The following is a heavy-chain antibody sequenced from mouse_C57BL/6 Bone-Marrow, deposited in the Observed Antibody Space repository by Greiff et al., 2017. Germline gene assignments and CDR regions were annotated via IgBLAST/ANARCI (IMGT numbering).Heavy chain of an antibody. CDR3: LPYYGSSPHYYAMDY. J-gene: IGHJ4*01. CDR1: GFNIKDDY. D-gene: IGHD1-1*01. Sequence: VQLQQSGAELVRPGASVKLSCTASGFNIKDDYMHWVKQRPEQGLAWIGWIDPENGDTEYASKFQGKATITADTSSNTAYLQLSSPTSEDTAVYYWLPYYGSSPHYYAMDYWGQGTSVTVSS. CDR2: IDPENGDT. V-gene: IGHV14-4*01.